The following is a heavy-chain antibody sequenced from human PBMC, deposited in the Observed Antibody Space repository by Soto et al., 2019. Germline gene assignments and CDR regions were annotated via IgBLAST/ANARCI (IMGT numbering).Heavy chain of an antibody. CDR1: GGSISSSSYY. CDR2: IYYSGST. CDR3: ARSPPEWSGYGNWFDP. J-gene: IGHJ5*02. Sequence: LLQLPETLSLTCTFSGGSISSSSYYWGWIRQPPGKGLEWIGSIYYSGSTYYNPSLKSRVTISVDTSKNQFSLKLSSVTAADTAVYYCARSPPEWSGYGNWFDPWGQGTLVTVSS. D-gene: IGHD3-3*01. V-gene: IGHV4-39*07.